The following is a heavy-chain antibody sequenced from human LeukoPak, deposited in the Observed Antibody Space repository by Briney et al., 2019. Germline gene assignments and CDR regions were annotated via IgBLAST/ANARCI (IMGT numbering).Heavy chain of an antibody. Sequence: SETLSLTCTVSGGSISSYYWSWIRQPPGKGLEWIGYIYYSGSTNYNPSLKSRVTISVDTSKNQFSLKLSSVTAADTAVYYCARHRSVVTRWFDPWGQGILVTVSS. CDR2: IYYSGST. D-gene: IGHD4-23*01. J-gene: IGHJ5*02. CDR1: GGSISSYY. V-gene: IGHV4-59*08. CDR3: ARHRSVVTRWFDP.